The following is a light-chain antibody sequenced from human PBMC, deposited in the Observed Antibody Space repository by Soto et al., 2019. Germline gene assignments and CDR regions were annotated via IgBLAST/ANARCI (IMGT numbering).Light chain of an antibody. J-gene: IGKJ4*01. CDR1: QSLNNR. V-gene: IGKV1-33*01. CDR2: DAS. Sequence: DIQLSQYPSTLSASVGDRVTITCRASQSLNNRLAWYQQKPGKAPKLLIYDASDLETGVPSRFSGSGSGTDFTFTINSLQPEDIATYYCQQYDNLPLTFGGGTKVAIK. CDR3: QQYDNLPLT.